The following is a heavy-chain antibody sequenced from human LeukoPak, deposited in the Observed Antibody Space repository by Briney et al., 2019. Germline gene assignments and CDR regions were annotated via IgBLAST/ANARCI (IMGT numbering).Heavy chain of an antibody. CDR1: EFTFSSYA. CDR2: ISGSGGST. D-gene: IGHD6-13*01. Sequence: GGSMRLSCAASEFTFSSYAMSWVRQAPGKGLEWVSAISGSGGSTYYADSVKGRFTISRDNSKNTLYLQMNSLRAEDTAVYYCAKSPWVSSWYEFDYWGQGTLVTVSS. V-gene: IGHV3-23*01. J-gene: IGHJ4*02. CDR3: AKSPWVSSWYEFDY.